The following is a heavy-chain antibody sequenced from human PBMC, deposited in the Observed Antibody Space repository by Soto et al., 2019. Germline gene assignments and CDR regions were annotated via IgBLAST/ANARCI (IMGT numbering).Heavy chain of an antibody. J-gene: IGHJ4*02. CDR1: GDSVSSNSAA. V-gene: IGHV6-1*01. Sequence: PSQTLSLTCVISGDSVSSNSAAWNWIRQSPSGGLEWLGRTYYRSKWYFEYAVTVEGRITINPDTSKNQFSLQLNSVTPDDTAINFCARAQPPVGASYYLDFWGQGALVTVSP. CDR2: TYYRSKWYF. CDR3: ARAQPPVGASYYLDF. D-gene: IGHD1-26*01.